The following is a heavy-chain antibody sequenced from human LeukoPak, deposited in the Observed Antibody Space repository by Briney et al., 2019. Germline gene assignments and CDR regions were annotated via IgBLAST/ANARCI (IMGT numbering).Heavy chain of an antibody. D-gene: IGHD5-12*01. CDR1: GGSISSYH. CDR2: IYYSGST. J-gene: IGHJ6*02. CDR3: ARSGLDSRYYFGMDV. V-gene: IGHV4-59*01. Sequence: KPSETLSLTCTVSGGSISSYHWSWIRQPPGGGLEWIGYIYYSGSTNYNPSLKRRVTISLDTSKSQFSLKLRSVTAADTAVYYCARSGLDSRYYFGMDVWGQGTTVTVSS.